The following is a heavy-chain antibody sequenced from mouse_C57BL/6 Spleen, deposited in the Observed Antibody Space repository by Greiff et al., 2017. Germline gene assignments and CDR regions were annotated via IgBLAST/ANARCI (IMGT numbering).Heavy chain of an antibody. V-gene: IGHV1-52*01. D-gene: IGHD1-1*01. CDR1: GYTFTSYW. CDR2: IDTSDSET. J-gene: IGHJ1*03. CDR3: ARGDYYGSSLWYFDV. Sequence: QVQLQQPGAELVRPGSSVKLSCKASGYTFTSYWMHWVKQRPIQGLEWIGNIDTSDSETHYNQKFKDQATLTVDKSSSTAYMQLSSLTSEDSAVYYGARGDYYGSSLWYFDVWGTGTTVTVSS.